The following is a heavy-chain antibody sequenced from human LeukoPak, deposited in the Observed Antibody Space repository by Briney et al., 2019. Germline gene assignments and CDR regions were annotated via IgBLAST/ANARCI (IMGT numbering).Heavy chain of an antibody. V-gene: IGHV1-2*02. Sequence: GASVKVSCKASGYTFTGYYMHWVRQAPGQGLEWMGWINPNSGRTNYARNFQGRVIMTRDPSINTAYMELSGLTSNDTAVYYCPRTVEYSSSWYFPPFDPCGQ. J-gene: IGHJ5*02. CDR2: INPNSGRT. CDR1: GYTFTGYY. D-gene: IGHD6-13*01. CDR3: PRTVEYSSSWYFPPFDP.